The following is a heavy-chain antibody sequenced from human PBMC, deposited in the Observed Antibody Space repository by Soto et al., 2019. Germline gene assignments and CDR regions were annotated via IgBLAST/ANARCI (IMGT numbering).Heavy chain of an antibody. D-gene: IGHD3-16*01. CDR2: IKKRRYGGTT. J-gene: IGHJ4*02. CDR3: TTIVPWGWNS. CDR1: GFSFSDTW. V-gene: IGHV3-15*07. Sequence: DVQLVESGGGLVKPGGSLRLSCAASGFSFSDTWMNWVRQAPGRGLEWVGRIKKRRYGGTTDYAAIVRGRFTISRDDSTNTLYLHMSSLKTEDTAIYYCTTIVPWGWNSWGQGTLVTVSS.